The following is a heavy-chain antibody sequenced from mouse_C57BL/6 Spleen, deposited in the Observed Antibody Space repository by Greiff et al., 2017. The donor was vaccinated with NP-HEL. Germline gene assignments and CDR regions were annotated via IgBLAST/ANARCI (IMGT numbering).Heavy chain of an antibody. J-gene: IGHJ3*01. CDR1: GYTFTSYW. CDR3: AREGYYSNPLFAY. CDR2: IHPNSGST. Sequence: QVQLQQPGAELVKPGASVKLSCKASGYTFTSYWMHWVKQRPGQGLEWIGMIHPNSGSTNYNEKFKSKATLTVDKSSSTAYMQLSSLTSEDSAVYYCAREGYYSNPLFAYWGQGTLVTVSA. D-gene: IGHD2-5*01. V-gene: IGHV1-64*01.